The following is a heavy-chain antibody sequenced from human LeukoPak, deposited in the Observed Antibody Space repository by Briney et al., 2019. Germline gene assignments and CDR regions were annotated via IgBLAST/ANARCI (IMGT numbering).Heavy chain of an antibody. Sequence: ASVKVSCKASGYTFTSYDINWVRQATGQGLEWMGWMNPNSGNTGYAQKFQGRVTMTRNTSISTAYMELSSLRAEDTAVYYCAREFGSLIPSNLGYDYWGQGTLVTVSS. D-gene: IGHD4-11*01. V-gene: IGHV1-8*01. J-gene: IGHJ4*02. CDR3: AREFGSLIPSNLGYDY. CDR1: GYTFTSYD. CDR2: MNPNSGNT.